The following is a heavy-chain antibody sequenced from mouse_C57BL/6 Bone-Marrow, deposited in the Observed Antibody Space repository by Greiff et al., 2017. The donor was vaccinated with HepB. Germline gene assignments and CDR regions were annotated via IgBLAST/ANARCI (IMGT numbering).Heavy chain of an antibody. D-gene: IGHD2-5*01. CDR1: GYSFTGYF. Sequence: VQLQQSGPELVKPGDSVKISCKASGYSFTGYFMNWVMQSHGKSLEWIGRINPYNGDTFYNQKFKGKATLTVDKSSSTAHMELRSLTAEDSAVYYCARSDSNYPHWYFDVWGTGTTVTVSS. V-gene: IGHV1-20*01. CDR3: ARSDSNYPHWYFDV. CDR2: INPYNGDT. J-gene: IGHJ1*03.